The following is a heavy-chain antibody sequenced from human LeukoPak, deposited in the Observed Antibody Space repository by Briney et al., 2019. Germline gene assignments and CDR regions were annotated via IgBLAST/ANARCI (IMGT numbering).Heavy chain of an antibody. D-gene: IGHD2-2*03. CDR1: GFTFSSYA. J-gene: IGHJ6*02. CDR3: AREGYIGDCSSTSCIYYGMDV. CDR2: IYSGGST. V-gene: IGHV3-53*04. Sequence: GGSLRLSCAASGFTFSSYAMSWVRQAPGKGLEWVSVIYSGGSTYYADSVKGRFTISRHNSKNTLYLQMNSLRAEDTAVYYCAREGYIGDCSSTSCIYYGMDVWGQGTTVTVSS.